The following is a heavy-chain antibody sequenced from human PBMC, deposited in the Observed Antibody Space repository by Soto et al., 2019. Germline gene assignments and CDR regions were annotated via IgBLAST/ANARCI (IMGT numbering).Heavy chain of an antibody. J-gene: IGHJ6*02. D-gene: IGHD3-3*01. V-gene: IGHV4-4*01. Sequence: ETLSLTCDVSSVSITSSNWWTWVRQPPGKGLEWLGKISHSGTVNYNATLRSRVTISVDKPKNQLSLKLMSVTAADTAVYCCARDYRVSEIFGVVINYAMDVWGQGTTVTASS. CDR3: ARDYRVSEIFGVVINYAMDV. CDR1: SVSITSSNW. CDR2: ISHSGTV.